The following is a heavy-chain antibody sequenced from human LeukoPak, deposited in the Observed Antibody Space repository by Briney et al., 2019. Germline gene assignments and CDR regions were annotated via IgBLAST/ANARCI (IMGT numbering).Heavy chain of an antibody. V-gene: IGHV4-61*01. CDR2: KYYGGST. Sequence: ETHSGTCAVSGVSINTCCYYWTWIRQPRGEGLEWIGYKYYGGSTSDNSPLWRRLTISLDTSKNQISLRLTSVTAADTAVYYCARGRSYGLDFDSWGQG. CDR3: ARGRSYGLDFDS. J-gene: IGHJ4*02. CDR1: GVSINTCCYY. D-gene: IGHD5-18*01.